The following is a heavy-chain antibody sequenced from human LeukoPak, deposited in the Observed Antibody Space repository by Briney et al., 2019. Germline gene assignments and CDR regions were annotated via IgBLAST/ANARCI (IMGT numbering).Heavy chain of an antibody. CDR2: ISYDGSNK. CDR3: AKNVMVKRYIDY. Sequence: GRSLRLSCAASGFTFSSYAMHWVRQAPGKGLEWVAVISYDGSNKYYADSVKGRFTISRDNSKNTVSLQMNNLRVEDTAIYYCAKNVMVKRYIDYWGQGTPVTVSS. D-gene: IGHD5-18*01. CDR1: GFTFSSYA. J-gene: IGHJ4*02. V-gene: IGHV3-30*04.